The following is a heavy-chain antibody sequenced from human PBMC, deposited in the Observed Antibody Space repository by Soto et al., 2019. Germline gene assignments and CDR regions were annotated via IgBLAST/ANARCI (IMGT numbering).Heavy chain of an antibody. CDR1: GFTFTSSA. V-gene: IGHV1-58*01. CDR3: APDPTVTLSVVSGMDV. Sequence: ASVKVSCKASGFTFTSSAVQWVRQARGQRLEWIGWIVVGSGNTNYAQKFQERVTITRDMSTSTAYMELSSLRSEDTAVYYCAPDPTVTLSVVSGMDVWRRGTTVTASS. D-gene: IGHD4-4*01. J-gene: IGHJ6*02. CDR2: IVVGSGNT.